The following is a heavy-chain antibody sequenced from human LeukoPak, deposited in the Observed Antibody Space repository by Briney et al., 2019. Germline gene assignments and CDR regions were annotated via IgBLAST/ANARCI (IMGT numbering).Heavy chain of an antibody. CDR1: GYTFTSYG. V-gene: IGHV1-18*01. J-gene: IGHJ5*02. D-gene: IGHD3-3*01. Sequence: GASVKVSCKASGYTFTSYGISWVRQAPGQGLEWMGWISAYNGNTNYAQKLQGRVTMTTDTSTSTAYMELRSLRSEDTAVYYCARSLRFLEWLPLDPWGQGTLVTVSS. CDR3: ARSLRFLEWLPLDP. CDR2: ISAYNGNT.